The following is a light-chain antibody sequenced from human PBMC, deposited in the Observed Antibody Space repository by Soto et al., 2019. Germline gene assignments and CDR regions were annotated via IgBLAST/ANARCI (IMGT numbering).Light chain of an antibody. CDR2: GAS. J-gene: IGKJ4*01. CDR3: QQYGSSPLLT. CDR1: QSVSSSY. V-gene: IGKV3-20*01. Sequence: EIVLTQSPGTLSLSPGERATLSCRASQSVSSSYLAWYQKKPGQAPRLLIYGASSRATGTPDRFSGSGSGTDFTLTISRLEPEDFAVYYCQQYGSSPLLTFGGGTKVEIK.